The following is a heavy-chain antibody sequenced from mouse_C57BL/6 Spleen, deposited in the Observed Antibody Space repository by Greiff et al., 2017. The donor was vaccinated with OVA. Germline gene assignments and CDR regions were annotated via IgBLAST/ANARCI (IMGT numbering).Heavy chain of an antibody. CDR3: VRRSYGSRSLDY. Sequence: EVQGVESGGGLVQPKGSLKLSCAASGFSFNTYAMNWVRQAPGKGLEWVARIRSKSNNYATYYADSVKDRFTISRDDSESMLYLQMNNLKTEDTAMYYCVRRSYGSRSLDYWGQGTSVTVSS. J-gene: IGHJ4*01. D-gene: IGHD1-1*01. CDR2: IRSKSNNYAT. V-gene: IGHV10-1*01. CDR1: GFSFNTYA.